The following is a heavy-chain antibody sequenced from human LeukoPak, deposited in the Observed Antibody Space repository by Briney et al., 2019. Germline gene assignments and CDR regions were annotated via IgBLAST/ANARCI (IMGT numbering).Heavy chain of an antibody. J-gene: IGHJ4*02. Sequence: PSETLSLTCTVSRGSISSAGYYWNWIRQHPEKGLEWIGYFYYSGYTSYNPSLRSRVTISADTSGNQFSLRLSSVTAADTAVYYCARHPYEMTTMWGLLDCWGQGTLVTVSS. V-gene: IGHV4-31*03. CDR3: ARHPYEMTTMWGLLDC. CDR1: RGSISSAGYY. D-gene: IGHD5-24*01. CDR2: FYYSGYT.